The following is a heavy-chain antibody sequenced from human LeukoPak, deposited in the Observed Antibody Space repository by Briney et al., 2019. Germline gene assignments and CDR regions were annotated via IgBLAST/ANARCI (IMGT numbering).Heavy chain of an antibody. Sequence: ASVKVSCKTSGYTFTDYYMHWVRQAPGQGRKWMGWINPNSGGTNYAQKFQGRVTMTRDTSISTAYMELSRLRSDDTAVYYCARGPRTNWFDPWGQGTLVTVSS. CDR1: GYTFTDYY. CDR2: INPNSGGT. J-gene: IGHJ5*02. V-gene: IGHV1-2*02. D-gene: IGHD1-14*01. CDR3: ARGPRTNWFDP.